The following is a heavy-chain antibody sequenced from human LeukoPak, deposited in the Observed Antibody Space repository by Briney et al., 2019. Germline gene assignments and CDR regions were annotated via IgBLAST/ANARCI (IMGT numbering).Heavy chain of an antibody. CDR1: GFTFSNAW. Sequence: GGSLRLSCTASGFTFSNAWMSWVRQAPGKGLEWVGRIKSKTDGGTTDYAAPVKGRFTISRDDSKSTLYLQMNSQKTEDTAVYYCSTPRFLEWLLYFDYWGQGTLVTVSS. D-gene: IGHD3-3*01. CDR2: IKSKTDGGTT. J-gene: IGHJ4*02. V-gene: IGHV3-15*01. CDR3: STPRFLEWLLYFDY.